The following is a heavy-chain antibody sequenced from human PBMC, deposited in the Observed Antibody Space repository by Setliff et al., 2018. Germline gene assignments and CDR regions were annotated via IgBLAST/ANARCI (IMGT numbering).Heavy chain of an antibody. CDR2: INHSGST. J-gene: IGHJ6*02. CDR1: GGSFSGYY. CDR3: ARRAVAVVSGMDV. D-gene: IGHD6-19*01. Sequence: PSETLSLTCAVYGGSFSGYYWSWIRQPPGKGLEWIGEINHSGSTNYNPSLKSRVTISVDTSKNQFSLKLSSVTAADTAVYYCARRAVAVVSGMDVWGQGITVTVSS. V-gene: IGHV4-34*01.